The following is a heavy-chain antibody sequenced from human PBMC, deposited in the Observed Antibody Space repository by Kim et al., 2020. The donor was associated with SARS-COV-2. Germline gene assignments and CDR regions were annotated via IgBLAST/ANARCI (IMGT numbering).Heavy chain of an antibody. D-gene: IGHD3-10*01. Sequence: AQKFQGRVTITADESTSTAYMGLSSLRSEDTAVYYCARAPLGFGELLGRYWGQGTLVTVSS. J-gene: IGHJ4*02. V-gene: IGHV1-69*01. CDR3: ARAPLGFGELLGRY.